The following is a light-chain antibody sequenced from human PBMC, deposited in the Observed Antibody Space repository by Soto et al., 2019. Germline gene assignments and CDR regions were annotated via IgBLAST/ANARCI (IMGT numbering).Light chain of an antibody. CDR3: ASWDDRLGAVI. J-gene: IGLJ2*01. CDR2: SNN. V-gene: IGLV1-47*02. Sequence: QSVLTQPPSASGTPGQRVFISCSGSSSNIGGTNYAYWYQHLPGAAPKLLMHSNNLRPSGVPERISGSKSGTSASLAISGLRSEDEAVYYCASWDDRLGAVIFGGGTKVTVL. CDR1: SSNIGGTNY.